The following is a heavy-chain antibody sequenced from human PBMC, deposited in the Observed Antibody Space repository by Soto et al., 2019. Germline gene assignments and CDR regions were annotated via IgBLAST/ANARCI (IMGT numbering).Heavy chain of an antibody. CDR1: GGTFSSYA. J-gene: IGHJ4*02. Sequence: GASVKVSCRASGGTFSSYAIRSVRQAPGQGLEWMGGIIPIFGTANYAQKFQGTVTITDDKSTSTAYMELSSLRSEDTAVYYCARERWYGCGGDCYSIGSLAAFVYWGQGTLVTSPQ. CDR2: IIPIFGTA. V-gene: IGHV1-69*06. CDR3: ARERWYGCGGDCYSIGSLAAFVY. D-gene: IGHD2-21*02.